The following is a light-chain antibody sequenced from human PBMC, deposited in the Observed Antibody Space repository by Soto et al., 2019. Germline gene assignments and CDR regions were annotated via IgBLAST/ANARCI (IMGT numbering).Light chain of an antibody. V-gene: IGKV3-11*01. J-gene: IGKJ5*01. CDR3: QQRSNWIT. Sequence: EIVLTQSPATLSLSPGERATLXCRASQSVSSYLAWYQQKPGQAPRLLIYDASNRATGIPARFSGSGSGTDFTLTISSLEPEDFAVYYCQQRSNWITFGQGTRLEIK. CDR1: QSVSSY. CDR2: DAS.